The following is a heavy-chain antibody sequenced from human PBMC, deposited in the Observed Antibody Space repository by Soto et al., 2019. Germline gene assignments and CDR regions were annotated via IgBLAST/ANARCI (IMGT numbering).Heavy chain of an antibody. Sequence: VQLVESGGGVVQPGRSLRISCAASGFTFSSYGMHWVHQAPGKGLEWVAVISYDGSNKYYADSVKGRFTISRDNSKNTLYLQMNSLRAEDTAVYYCAKDRRKVVVAAPFDYWGQGTLVTVSS. J-gene: IGHJ4*02. CDR3: AKDRRKVVVAAPFDY. D-gene: IGHD2-15*01. V-gene: IGHV3-30*18. CDR2: ISYDGSNK. CDR1: GFTFSSYG.